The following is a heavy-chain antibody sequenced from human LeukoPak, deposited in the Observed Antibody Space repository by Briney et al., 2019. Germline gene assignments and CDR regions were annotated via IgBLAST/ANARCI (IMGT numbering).Heavy chain of an antibody. J-gene: IGHJ4*02. CDR3: ARDWLVAFDY. D-gene: IGHD6-19*01. CDR2: ISVSGTTM. CDR1: GFTFTDYY. V-gene: IGHV3-11*04. Sequence: PGVSLRLSCATSGFTFTDYYMSWIRQAPGKGLEWVSYISVSGTTMYYADSVKGRFTISRDNAKNSLYLQMNSLRAEDTAVYYCARDWLVAFDYWGQGTLVTVSS.